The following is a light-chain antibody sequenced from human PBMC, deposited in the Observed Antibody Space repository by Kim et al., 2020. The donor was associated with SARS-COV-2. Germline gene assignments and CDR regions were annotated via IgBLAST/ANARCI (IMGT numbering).Light chain of an antibody. CDR1: NIGSKS. J-gene: IGLJ2*01. Sequence: SYELTQPPSVSVAPGKTARITCGGKNIGSKSVHWYQQKPGQAPVLVIYYDSDRPSGIPERFSGSNSGDAATLTISRVEAGDEADYHCQVWDSSSDPVFFGGGTQLTVL. CDR2: YDS. CDR3: QVWDSSSDPVF. V-gene: IGLV3-21*04.